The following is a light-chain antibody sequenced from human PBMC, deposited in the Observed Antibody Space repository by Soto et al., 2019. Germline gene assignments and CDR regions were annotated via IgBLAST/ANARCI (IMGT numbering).Light chain of an antibody. Sequence: EIVLTQSPGTLSLSPGARATLSCRASQSVSSSNLAWYQQKPGQAPRLLIYGASSRATGIPDRFSGSGSGTDFTLTISRLEPEDFAVYYCQQYRHWPLTFGGGTKV. CDR3: QQYRHWPLT. J-gene: IGKJ4*01. CDR1: QSVSSSN. CDR2: GAS. V-gene: IGKV3-20*01.